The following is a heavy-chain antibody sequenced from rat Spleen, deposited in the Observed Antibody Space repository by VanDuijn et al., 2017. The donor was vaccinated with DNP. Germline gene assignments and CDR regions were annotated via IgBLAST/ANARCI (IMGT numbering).Heavy chain of an antibody. V-gene: IGHV5-25*01. CDR3: ARHEDSSSYIYGFPY. J-gene: IGHJ3*01. CDR1: GFTFSHYY. CDR2: ISPSGGST. D-gene: IGHD1-2*01. Sequence: EVQLVESGGGLVQPGRSMKLSCAASGFTFSHYYMAWVRQAPTKGLEWVASISPSGGSTYYRDSVKGRFTVSRDNAKSSLYLQMDSLRSEDTATYYCARHEDSSSYIYGFPYWGQGTLVTVFS.